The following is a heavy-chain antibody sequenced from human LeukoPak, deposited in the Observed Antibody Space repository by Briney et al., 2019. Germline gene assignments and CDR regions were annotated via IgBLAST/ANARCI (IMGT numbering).Heavy chain of an antibody. CDR2: IVVGSGNT. CDR1: RFTFTSSA. D-gene: IGHD3-3*01. Sequence: SVKVSCKASRFTFTSSAMQWVRQARGQRLEWIGWIVVGSGNTNYAQKFQERVTITRDMSTSTAYMELSSLRSEDTAVYYCAAPILNYDFDYYGMDVWGQGTTVTVSS. V-gene: IGHV1-58*02. J-gene: IGHJ6*02. CDR3: AAPILNYDFDYYGMDV.